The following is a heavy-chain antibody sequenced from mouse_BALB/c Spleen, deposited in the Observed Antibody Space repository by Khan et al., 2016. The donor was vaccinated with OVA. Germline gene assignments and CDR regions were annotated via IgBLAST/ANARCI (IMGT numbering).Heavy chain of an antibody. V-gene: IGHV3-2*02. J-gene: IGHJ2*01. Sequence: EVKLLESGPGLVKPSQSLSLTCTVTGYSITSGYGWNWIRQFPGNKLEWMGYISYSGSTTYNPTLKSRILITRDTSKNQFFLQLNSVTTEETATYYCARTARIKYWGQGTTLTVSS. CDR3: ARTARIKY. CDR2: ISYSGST. CDR1: GYSITSGYG. D-gene: IGHD1-2*01.